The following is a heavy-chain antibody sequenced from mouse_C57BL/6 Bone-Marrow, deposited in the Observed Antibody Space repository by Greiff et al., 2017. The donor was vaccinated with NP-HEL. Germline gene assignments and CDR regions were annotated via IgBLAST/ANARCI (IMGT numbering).Heavy chain of an antibody. J-gene: IGHJ4*01. Sequence: QVQLQQPGAELVKPGASVKLSCKASGYTFTSYWMQWVKQRPGQGLEWIGEIDPSDSYTTYNQKFKGKATLTVDTSSSTAYMQLSSLTSEDSAVYYCARQIYYYGSSYFYYAMDYWGQGTSVTVSS. CDR2: IDPSDSYT. V-gene: IGHV1-50*01. CDR3: ARQIYYYGSSYFYYAMDY. D-gene: IGHD1-1*01. CDR1: GYTFTSYW.